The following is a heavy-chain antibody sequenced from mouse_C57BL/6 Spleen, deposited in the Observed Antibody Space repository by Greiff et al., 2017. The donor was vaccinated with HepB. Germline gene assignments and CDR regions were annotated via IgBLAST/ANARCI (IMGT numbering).Heavy chain of an antibody. V-gene: IGHV1-50*01. CDR3: ARWGGGPHRYAMDY. J-gene: IGHJ4*01. CDR1: GYTFTSYW. CDR2: IDPADSYT. Sequence: VQLQQPGAELVKPGASVKLSCKASGYTFTSYWMQWVKQRPGQGLEWIGEIDPADSYTNYNQKFKGKATLTVDTSSSTAYMQLSSLTSEDSAVYYCARWGGGPHRYAMDYWGQGTSVTVSS.